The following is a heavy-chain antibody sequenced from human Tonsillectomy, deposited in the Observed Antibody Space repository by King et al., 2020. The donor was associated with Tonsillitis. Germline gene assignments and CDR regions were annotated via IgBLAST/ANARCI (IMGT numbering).Heavy chain of an antibody. J-gene: IGHJ4*02. CDR2: VSVSGSNT. Sequence: VQLVESGGGLVQPGGSLRLSCAASGFTFSSYAMNWVRQAPGKGLEWVSTVSVSGSNTYYADSVKGRFTISRDNSKNTLYLQMNSLRAEDTAVYYCAKGVRQYASGDFDYWGKGTLVTVSS. V-gene: IGHV3-23*04. CDR1: GFTFSSYA. CDR3: AKGVRQYASGDFDY. D-gene: IGHD3-10*01.